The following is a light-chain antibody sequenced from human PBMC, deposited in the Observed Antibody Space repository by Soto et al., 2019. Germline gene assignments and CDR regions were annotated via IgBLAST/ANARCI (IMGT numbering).Light chain of an antibody. V-gene: IGKV3-15*01. CDR2: GAS. CDR1: QRVNIN. J-gene: IGKJ1*01. CDR3: QQYNNWPRT. Sequence: EIVLTQPACTLSVSPGERATLSCRASQRVNINLAWYQQKPGQAPRLLIYGASTRATGIPARFSGSGSGTEFTLTISSLQSEDFGVYYCQQYNNWPRTFGQGTKVDIK.